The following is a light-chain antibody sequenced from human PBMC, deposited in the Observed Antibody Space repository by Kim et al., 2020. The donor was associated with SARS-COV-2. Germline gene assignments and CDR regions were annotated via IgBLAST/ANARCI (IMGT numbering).Light chain of an antibody. V-gene: IGLV2-11*01. CDR3: CAYAGSYILL. J-gene: IGLJ2*01. CDR2: AVT. CDR1: NGVIGGHNN. Sequence: QPLTIPSTSTNGVIGGHNNVSWSQHHPGKAPKLMISAVTKRPSGVPDRFSGSKSGNPASLTISGLQAEDEADYYCCAYAGSYILLFGGGTKLTVL.